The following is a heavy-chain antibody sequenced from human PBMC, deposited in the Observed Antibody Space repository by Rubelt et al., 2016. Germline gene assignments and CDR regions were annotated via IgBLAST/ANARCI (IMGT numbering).Heavy chain of an antibody. CDR2: ISSSSSTI. V-gene: IGHV3-48*01. CDR3: ARDWEDCSSTSCYQVYYGMDV. D-gene: IGHD2-2*01. J-gene: IGHJ6*02. Sequence: RQAPGKGLEWVSYISSSSSTIYYADSVKGRFTISRDNAKNSLYLQMNSLRAEDTAVYYCARDWEDCSSTSCYQVYYGMDVWGQGTTVTVS.